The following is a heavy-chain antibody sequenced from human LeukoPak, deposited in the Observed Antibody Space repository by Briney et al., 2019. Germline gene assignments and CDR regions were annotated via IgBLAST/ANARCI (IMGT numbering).Heavy chain of an antibody. V-gene: IGHV3-23*01. CDR3: TCCLRYFDY. CDR2: ISGSGGST. Sequence: GGSLRLSCAASGFTFSTYGMNWVRQAPGKGLEWVSAISGSGGSTYYADSVKGRFTISRDNSKNTLYLQMNSLRAEDTAVYYCTCCLRYFDYWGQGTLVTVSS. CDR1: GFTFSTYG. J-gene: IGHJ4*02.